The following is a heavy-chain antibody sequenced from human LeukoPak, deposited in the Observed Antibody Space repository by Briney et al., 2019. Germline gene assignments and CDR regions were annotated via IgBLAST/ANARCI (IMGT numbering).Heavy chain of an antibody. CDR3: ARTLFGDQYQLLHNWFDP. J-gene: IGHJ5*02. CDR2: INTDTGNP. V-gene: IGHV7-4-1*02. Sequence: ASVKVSCKASGYTFANYAMNWVRQAPGQGLEWMGWINTDTGNPTYAQGFTRRLVFSLDTSASTAYLQISSLKTEDTAVYYCARTLFGDQYQLLHNWFDPWGQGTLVTVSS. CDR1: GYTFANYA. D-gene: IGHD2-2*01.